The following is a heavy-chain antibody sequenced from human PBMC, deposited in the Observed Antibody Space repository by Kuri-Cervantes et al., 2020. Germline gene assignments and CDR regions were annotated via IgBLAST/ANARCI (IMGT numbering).Heavy chain of an antibody. CDR3: ARGGKIVATMGWFDP. J-gene: IGHJ5*02. CDR2: MNPNSGGT. CDR1: GYTFTSYD. Sequence: ASVKVSCKASGYTFTSYDINWVRQATGQGLEWMGWMNPNSGGTNYAQKLQGRVTMTTDTSTSTAYMELRSLRSDDTAVYYCARGGKIVATMGWFDPWGQGTLVTVSS. V-gene: IGHV1-8*01. D-gene: IGHD5-12*01.